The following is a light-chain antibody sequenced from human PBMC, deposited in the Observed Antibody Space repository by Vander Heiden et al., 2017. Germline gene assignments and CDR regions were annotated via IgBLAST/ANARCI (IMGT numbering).Light chain of an antibody. J-gene: IGKJ1*01. V-gene: IGKV1-39*01. CDR3: QQRDSTPGT. CDR1: QGISSY. CDR2: AAS. Sequence: DIQMTQSPSSLSASVGDRVTITCRASQGISSYLNWYQQKPGKAPKLLIYAASSLQSGVPSRFSGSGSGTDFTLTISRLQPEDFATYYCQQRDSTPGTFGQGTKVEIK.